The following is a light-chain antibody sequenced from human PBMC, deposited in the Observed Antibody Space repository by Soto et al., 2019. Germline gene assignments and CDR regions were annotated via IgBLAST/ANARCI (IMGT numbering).Light chain of an antibody. CDR3: QQRSNSIT. J-gene: IGKJ5*01. CDR2: GVS. V-gene: IGKV3-15*01. CDR1: QSVSRN. Sequence: EIVMTQSPATLSVSPGERATLYFRASQSVSRNLAWYQQKPGQAPRLLIYGVSTRATDIPARFSGSGSGTEFTLTISSLEPEDFAVYYCQQRSNSITFGQGTRLEIK.